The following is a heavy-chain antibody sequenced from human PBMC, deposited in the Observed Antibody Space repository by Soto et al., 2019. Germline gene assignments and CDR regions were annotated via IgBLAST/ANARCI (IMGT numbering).Heavy chain of an antibody. CDR2: INPSGDIT. CDR1: GYTFTTYY. D-gene: IGHD2-2*01. J-gene: IGHJ4*02. CDR3: ARDGTSFNFDY. Sequence: VQLVQSGAEVKKPGASVKVSCKASGYTFTTYYMHWVRQAPGQGLEWMGIINPSGDITNFAQRFQGRITMTRDTSTSAVYMELSRLRSEDTAVYYCARDGTSFNFDYWGQGTLVTVSS. V-gene: IGHV1-46*01.